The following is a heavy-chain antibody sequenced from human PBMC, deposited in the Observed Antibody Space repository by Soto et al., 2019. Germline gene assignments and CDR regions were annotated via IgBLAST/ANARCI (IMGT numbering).Heavy chain of an antibody. CDR1: GFSLSTSRVG. V-gene: IGHV2-5*02. D-gene: IGHD6-19*01. CDR2: IYCDDDE. CDR3: AHRPKFDSSGWFGFDY. Sequence: QITLKESGPTLVKPTQTLTLTCTFSGFSLSTSRVGVGWIRQPPGKALEWLALIYCDDDERYSPSLKSRLTIAKDTSKNQVVLTMTDMDPVDTATYYCAHRPKFDSSGWFGFDYWGQGTLVTVSS. J-gene: IGHJ4*02.